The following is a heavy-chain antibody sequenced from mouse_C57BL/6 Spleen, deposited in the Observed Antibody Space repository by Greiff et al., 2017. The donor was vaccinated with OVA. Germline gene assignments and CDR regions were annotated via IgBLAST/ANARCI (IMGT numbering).Heavy chain of an antibody. D-gene: IGHD1-1*01. V-gene: IGHV7-3*01. J-gene: IGHJ3*01. CDR2: IRNKANGYTT. CDR1: GFTFTDYY. Sequence: DVQLVESGGGLVQPGGSLSLSCAASGFTFTDYYMSWVRQPPGKALEWLGFIRNKANGYTTEYSASVKGRFTISRDNSQSILYLQMNALRAEDSATYYCARLPGSSPAYWGQGTLVTVSA. CDR3: ARLPGSSPAY.